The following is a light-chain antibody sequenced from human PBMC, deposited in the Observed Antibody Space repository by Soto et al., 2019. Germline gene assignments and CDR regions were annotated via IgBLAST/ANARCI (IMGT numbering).Light chain of an antibody. J-gene: IGKJ4*01. CDR2: GAS. CDR3: QQYNNGPPPLT. CDR1: QSVSSN. Sequence: EIVMTQSPATLSVSPRERATLSCRASQSVSSNLAWYQQKPGQAPRLLIYGASTRATGIPARFSGSGSGTEFTLTISSLQSEDFAVYYCQQYNNGPPPLTFGGGTKVEIK. V-gene: IGKV3-15*01.